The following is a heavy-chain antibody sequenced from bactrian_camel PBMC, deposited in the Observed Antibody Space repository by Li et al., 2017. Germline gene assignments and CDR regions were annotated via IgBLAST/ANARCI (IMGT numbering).Heavy chain of an antibody. CDR3: AAENTVKYYSAGPSLGY. J-gene: IGHJ6*01. CDR1: GFTFSTYA. V-gene: IGHV3S7*01. CDR2: ISSDGGNA. D-gene: IGHD2*01. Sequence: HVQLVESGGGLVKPGQSLRLSCAASGFTFSTYAMSWVRQAPGKGLDWVTGISSDGGNAYYTDSVKGRFTISKDNAKNTLYLQMKSLKPEDTAVYYCAAENTVKYYSAGPSLGYWGQGTQVTVS.